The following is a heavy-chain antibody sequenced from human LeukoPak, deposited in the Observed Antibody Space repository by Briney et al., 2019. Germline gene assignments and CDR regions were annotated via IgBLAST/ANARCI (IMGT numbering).Heavy chain of an antibody. CDR1: VYTFSTYI. Sequence: GAIVKVSCKASVYTFSTYIVHWVRQAPGQRLEWMGCINAANGDTKYSQKFQGRVTITRDTSASTAYVEMSSLRSEDTAVYFCAREIDRDDYNRFFDYWGQGTLVTVFS. D-gene: IGHD5-24*01. V-gene: IGHV1-3*01. CDR3: AREIDRDDYNRFFDY. CDR2: INAANGDT. J-gene: IGHJ4*02.